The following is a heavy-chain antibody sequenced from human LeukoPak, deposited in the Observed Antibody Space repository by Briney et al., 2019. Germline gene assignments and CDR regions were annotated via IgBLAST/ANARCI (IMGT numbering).Heavy chain of an antibody. Sequence: KPGGSLRLSCAASGFTFSSYSMNWVRQAPGKGLEWVSSISSSSSYIYYADSVKGRFTISRDNAKNSLYLQMNSLRAEDTAVYYCAREAYYYDSSGYYYFDCWGQGTLVTVSS. V-gene: IGHV3-21*01. CDR1: GFTFSSYS. D-gene: IGHD3-22*01. CDR3: AREAYYYDSSGYYYFDC. J-gene: IGHJ4*02. CDR2: ISSSSSYI.